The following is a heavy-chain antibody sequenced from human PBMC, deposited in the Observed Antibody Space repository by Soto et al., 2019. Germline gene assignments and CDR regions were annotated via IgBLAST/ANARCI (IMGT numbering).Heavy chain of an antibody. V-gene: IGHV1-2*04. CDR1: GYTFTGYY. CDR2: INPNSGGT. J-gene: IGHJ6*02. D-gene: IGHD4-4*01. CDR3: ARRTATVTADYGMDV. Sequence: QVQLVQSGAEVKKPGASVKVSCKASGYTFTGYYMHWVRQAPGQGLEWMGWINPNSGGTNYAQKFQGWVTMTRDTSXXTAYMELSRLRSDDTAVYYCARRTATVTADYGMDVWGQGTTVTVSS.